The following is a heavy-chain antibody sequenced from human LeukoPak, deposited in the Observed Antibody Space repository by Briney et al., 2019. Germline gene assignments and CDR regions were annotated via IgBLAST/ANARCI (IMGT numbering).Heavy chain of an antibody. D-gene: IGHD3-16*01. CDR2: ISGDGGST. Sequence: GGSLRLSCAASGFTFDDYDIHWVRQAPGKGLEWVSLISGDGGSTYYADSVKGRFTISRDNSKSSLYLQMNSLRSEDSALYYCAKDNQRGGFQHWGQGTLVTVSS. CDR1: GFTFDDYD. V-gene: IGHV3-43*02. CDR3: AKDNQRGGFQH. J-gene: IGHJ1*01.